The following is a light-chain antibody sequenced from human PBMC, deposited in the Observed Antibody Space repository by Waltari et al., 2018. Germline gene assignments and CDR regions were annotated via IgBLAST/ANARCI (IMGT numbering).Light chain of an antibody. J-gene: IGKJ1*01. CDR1: QSVSNTY. CDR2: CGS. CDR3: HQYGSSRWT. V-gene: IGKV3-20*01. Sequence: EIVLTQSPGTLSLSPGERATPSRRASQSVSNTYLAWYQQKNGQAPRVLIYCGSNRANCIPDRFSGSGAGTDFTPTISRLEPEDVAVYYCHQYGSSRWTFGQGTKVEIK.